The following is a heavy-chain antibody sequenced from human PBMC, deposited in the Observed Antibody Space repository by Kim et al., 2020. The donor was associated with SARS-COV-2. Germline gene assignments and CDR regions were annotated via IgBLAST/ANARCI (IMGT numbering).Heavy chain of an antibody. CDR3: ARRGELREPLVDY. D-gene: IGHD1-26*01. V-gene: IGHV5-51*01. Sequence: SPSFQGQVTISADKSISTAYLQWSSLKASDTAMYYCARRGELREPLVDYWGQGTLVTVSS. J-gene: IGHJ4*02.